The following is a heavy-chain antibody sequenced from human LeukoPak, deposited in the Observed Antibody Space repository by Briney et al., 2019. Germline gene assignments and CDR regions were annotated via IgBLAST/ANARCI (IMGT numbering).Heavy chain of an antibody. J-gene: IGHJ6*03. V-gene: IGHV3-23*01. CDR3: ARAVPMVRGVVSAADYMDV. CDR2: ISGSGGTT. D-gene: IGHD3-10*01. Sequence: GGSLRLSCAASGFTFSSYAMSWVRQAPGKGLEWVSTISGSGGTTYYADSVKGRFTISRDNAKNSLYLQMNSLRAEDTAVYYCARAVPMVRGVVSAADYMDVWGKGTTVTISS. CDR1: GFTFSSYA.